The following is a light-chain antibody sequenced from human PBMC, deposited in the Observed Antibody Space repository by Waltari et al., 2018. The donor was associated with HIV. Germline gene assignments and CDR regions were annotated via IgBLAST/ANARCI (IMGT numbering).Light chain of an antibody. Sequence: QSALTQPASLSGSPGQSITISCTGTSSDVGNYNLVSWYQQHPGHAPQLIIYEVNKRPSGVSNRFSGSKSGNTASLTIFGLQPEDGADYYCCSYSGGSTYWVFGGGTKLTVL. CDR1: SSDVGNYNL. CDR2: EVN. CDR3: CSYSGGSTYWV. J-gene: IGLJ3*02. V-gene: IGLV2-23*02.